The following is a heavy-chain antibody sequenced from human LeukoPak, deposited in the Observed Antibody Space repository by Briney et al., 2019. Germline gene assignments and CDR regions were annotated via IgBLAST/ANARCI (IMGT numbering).Heavy chain of an antibody. V-gene: IGHV3-21*01. J-gene: IGHJ4*02. Sequence: GGSLRLSCAASGFTFSSYSMNWVRQAPGKGLEWVSSISSSSSYIYYADSVKGRFTISRDNAKNSLYLQMNSLRAEDTAVYYCARDRGGDGYNLNYWGQGTLVTVSS. CDR3: ARDRGGDGYNLNY. D-gene: IGHD5-24*01. CDR1: GFTFSSYS. CDR2: ISSSSSYI.